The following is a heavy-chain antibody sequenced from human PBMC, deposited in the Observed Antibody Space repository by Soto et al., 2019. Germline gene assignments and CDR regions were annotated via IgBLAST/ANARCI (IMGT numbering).Heavy chain of an antibody. J-gene: IGHJ4*02. CDR3: AKALIAAAGTGSYFDY. D-gene: IGHD6-13*01. Sequence: DSVKGRFTISRDNSKNTLYLQMNSLIAEDTAVYYCAKALIAAAGTGSYFDYWGQGTLVTVSS. V-gene: IGHV3-30*02.